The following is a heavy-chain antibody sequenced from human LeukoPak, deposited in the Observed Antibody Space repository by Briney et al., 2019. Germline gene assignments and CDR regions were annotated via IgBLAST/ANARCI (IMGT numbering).Heavy chain of an antibody. CDR1: RFTFSNYW. D-gene: IGHD6-6*01. CDR2: IQQDGGVK. V-gene: IGHV3-7*01. CDR3: ARIGYSSSSTDY. J-gene: IGHJ4*02. Sequence: GGSLRLSCVASRFTFSNYWMSWVRQAPGKGLGWLANIQQDGGVKYYLDSVKGRFTISRDNAKNSVYLQMNSLRAEDTAVYYCARIGYSSSSTDYWGQGTPVTVSS.